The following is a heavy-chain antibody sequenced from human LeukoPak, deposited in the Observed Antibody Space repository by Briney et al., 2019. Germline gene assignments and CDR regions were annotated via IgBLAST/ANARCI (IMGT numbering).Heavy chain of an antibody. CDR2: SIAIFGSA. D-gene: IGHD1-26*01. J-gene: IGHJ4*02. CDR3: ARLDPRLALLGALWY. Sequence: GASVKVSCKASGGTFTSYGISWVRQAPGQGLEWRGGSIAIFGSANYAQKFQGRVTITTEEETRTAYMEVRRLRSGDAAGEDCARLDPRLALLGALWYWGQGALVTVSS. V-gene: IGHV1-69*05. CDR1: GGTFTSYG.